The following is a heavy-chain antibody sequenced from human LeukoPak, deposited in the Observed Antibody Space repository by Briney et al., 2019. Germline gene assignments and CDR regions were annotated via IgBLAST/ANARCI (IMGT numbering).Heavy chain of an antibody. V-gene: IGHV1-69*05. Sequence: ASVKVSCKASGGTFSSYAISWVRRAPGQGLEWMGRIIPIFGTANYAQKFQGRVTITTDESTSTAYMELSSLRSEDTAVYYCARDTRADCSGGSCYPLYYYYYMDVWGKGTTVTVSS. D-gene: IGHD2-15*01. CDR1: GGTFSSYA. CDR2: IIPIFGTA. CDR3: ARDTRADCSGGSCYPLYYYYYMDV. J-gene: IGHJ6*03.